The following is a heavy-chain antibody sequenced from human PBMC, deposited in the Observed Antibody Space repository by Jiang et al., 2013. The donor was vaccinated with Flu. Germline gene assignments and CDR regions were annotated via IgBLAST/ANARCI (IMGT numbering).Heavy chain of an antibody. D-gene: IGHD4-17*01. V-gene: IGHV1-69*04. Sequence: SGAEVKKPGSSVKVSCKASGGTFSSYTISWVRQAPGQGLEWMGRIIPILGIANYAQKFQGRVTITADKSTSTAYMELSSLRSEDTAVYYCASSLHMDYGDYFDYWGQGTLVTVSS. CDR1: GGTFSSYT. CDR2: IIPILGIA. CDR3: ASSLHMDYGDYFDY. J-gene: IGHJ4*02.